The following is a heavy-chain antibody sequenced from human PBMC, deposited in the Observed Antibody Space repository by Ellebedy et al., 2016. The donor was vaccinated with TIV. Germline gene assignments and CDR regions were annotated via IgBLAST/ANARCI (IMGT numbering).Heavy chain of an antibody. V-gene: IGHV3-30*02. CDR1: GFTFSSYG. Sequence: GESLKISCPASGFTFSSYGMHWVRQAPGKGLEWVAFIRYDGSNKYYADSVKGRFTIFRDNSMNTLYLQMNSLRAQDTAVYYCAKGRGISSRAPETLGAFDIWGQGTMVTVSS. CDR2: IRYDGSNK. D-gene: IGHD7-27*01. J-gene: IGHJ3*02. CDR3: AKGRGISSRAPETLGAFDI.